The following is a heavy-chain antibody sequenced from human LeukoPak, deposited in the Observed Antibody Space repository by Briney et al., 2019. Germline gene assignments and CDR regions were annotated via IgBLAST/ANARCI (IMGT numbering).Heavy chain of an antibody. CDR2: ISGGNT. CDR1: GFSLTSYA. CDR3: AKGFTTGWSEGYLDY. Sequence: GGCLRLSCAASGFSLTSYAMNWVRQTPGKGPEWVSGISGGNTYYADSVRGRFTISRDSSKNTLYLHMDFLRAEDTAVYLCAKGFTTGWSEGYLDYWGQGTLVSVSS. V-gene: IGHV3-23*01. D-gene: IGHD6-19*01. J-gene: IGHJ4*02.